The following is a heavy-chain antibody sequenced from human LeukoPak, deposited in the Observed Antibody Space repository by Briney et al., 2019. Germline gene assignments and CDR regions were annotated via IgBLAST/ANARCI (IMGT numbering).Heavy chain of an antibody. J-gene: IGHJ5*02. Sequence: PGGSLRLSCAASGLTFSSYGMHWVRQAPDKGLEWVAFIRSDGSTKYYADSVKGRFTISRDNSKNTLYLQMNSLRAEDTAVYYCARDRSRAPYYYDSSGSGGNWFDPWGQGTLVTVSS. CDR2: IRSDGSTK. D-gene: IGHD3-22*01. CDR1: GLTFSSYG. V-gene: IGHV3-30*02. CDR3: ARDRSRAPYYYDSSGSGGNWFDP.